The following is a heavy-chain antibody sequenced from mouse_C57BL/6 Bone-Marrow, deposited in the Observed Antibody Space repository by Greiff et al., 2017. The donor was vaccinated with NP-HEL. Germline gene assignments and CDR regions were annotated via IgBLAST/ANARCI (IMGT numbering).Heavy chain of an antibody. J-gene: IGHJ2*01. CDR3: EGNYAYYFDY. D-gene: IGHD2-1*01. CDR2: IHPNSGST. Sequence: VLLQQPGAELVKPGASVKLSCKASGYTFTSYWMHWVKQRPGQDLEWIGMIHPNSGSTNYNEKFKSKATLTVDKSSSTAYMQLSSLTSEDSAVYYCEGNYAYYFDYWGQGTTLTVSS. V-gene: IGHV1-64*01. CDR1: GYTFTSYW.